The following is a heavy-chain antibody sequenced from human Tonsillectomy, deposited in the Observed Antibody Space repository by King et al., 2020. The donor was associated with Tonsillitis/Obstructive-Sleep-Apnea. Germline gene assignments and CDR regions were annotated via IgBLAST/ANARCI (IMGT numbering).Heavy chain of an antibody. D-gene: IGHD2-15*01. Sequence: VQLVESGGVVVQPGGSLRLSCAASGFTFDDYTMHWVRQVPGKGLEWISLISWDGFFTHYADSAKGRFTISRDNRKNSLYLQMNSLRIEDTALYYCAKDSRGYCSGGSCYDYFDYWGQGTLLTVSS. V-gene: IGHV3-43*01. CDR3: AKDSRGYCSGGSCYDYFDY. CDR1: GFTFDDYT. J-gene: IGHJ4*02. CDR2: ISWDGFFT.